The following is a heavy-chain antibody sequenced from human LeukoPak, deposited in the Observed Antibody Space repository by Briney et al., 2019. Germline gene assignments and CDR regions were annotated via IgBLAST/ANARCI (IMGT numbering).Heavy chain of an antibody. CDR2: IYCRGST. J-gene: IGHJ4*02. CDR3: ARAPYCSSTSCYYFDY. Sequence: SQTLSLTRTVSGGSLSSGGYYWSWIRQHPGKGLERIGYIYCRGSTYYNPSLKSRVTISVDTSKNQFSRKLSSVTAADTAVYYCARAPYCSSTSCYYFDYWGQGTLVTVSS. CDR1: GGSLSSGGYY. D-gene: IGHD2-2*01. V-gene: IGHV4-31*03.